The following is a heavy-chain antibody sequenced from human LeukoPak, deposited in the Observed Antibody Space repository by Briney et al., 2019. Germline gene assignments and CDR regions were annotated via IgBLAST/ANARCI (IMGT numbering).Heavy chain of an antibody. J-gene: IGHJ6*03. D-gene: IGHD3-3*01. V-gene: IGHV7-4-1*02. CDR2: INTNTGNP. CDR1: GYTFTSHA. Sequence: ASVKVSCKASGYTFTSHAMNWVRQAPGQGLEWMGWINTNTGNPTYAQGFTGRFVFSLDTSVSTAYLQISSLKAEDTAVYYCARVSLEWSAFSYYYYYYMDVWGKGTTVTVSS. CDR3: ARVSLEWSAFSYYYYYYMDV.